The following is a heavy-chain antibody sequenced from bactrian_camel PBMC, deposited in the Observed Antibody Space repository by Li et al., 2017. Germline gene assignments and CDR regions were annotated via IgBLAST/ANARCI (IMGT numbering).Heavy chain of an antibody. Sequence: VQLVESGGDSVQVGGSLRPSCVASAPTYSINCMAWFRQPPGKEREEVAVAYINTRSTKYGDSVKGRFSVSQDDAKTTLYLQMNRLKPEDSATYYCAAEGGCWMHSGPWSPSP. V-gene: IGHV3S53*01. D-gene: IGHD1*01. CDR2: YINTRST. CDR1: APTYSINC. J-gene: IGHJ3*01.